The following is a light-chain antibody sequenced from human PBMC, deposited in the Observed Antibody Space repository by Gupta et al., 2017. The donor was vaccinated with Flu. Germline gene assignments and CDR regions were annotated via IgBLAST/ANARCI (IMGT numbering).Light chain of an antibody. CDR3: QVWDSSSDCV. CDR1: DLETKS. J-gene: IGLJ3*02. CDR2: DIR. Sequence: YVLTQPPSVSVAPRQTATITCGGSDLETKSVHWYQQKPGQAPVLVVYDIRDRPSGIPERFSGSISGNTATLAISRVEAGDEADYWCQVWDSSSDCVFGGGTKLTVL. V-gene: IGLV3-21*02.